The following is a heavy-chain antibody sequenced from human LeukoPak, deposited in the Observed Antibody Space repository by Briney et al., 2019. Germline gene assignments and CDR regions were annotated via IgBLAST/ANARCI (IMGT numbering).Heavy chain of an antibody. Sequence: GGSLRLSCAASGFSFSTTWMHWVRQAPGKGLIWVSRINSDGTTSYADSVKGRFTISRDNAKNMLYLQMNSLRAEDTAVYYCAKDSYWIDYWGQGTLVTVSS. CDR1: GFSFSTTW. CDR3: AKDSYWIDY. D-gene: IGHD5-18*01. CDR2: INSDGTT. J-gene: IGHJ4*02. V-gene: IGHV3-74*01.